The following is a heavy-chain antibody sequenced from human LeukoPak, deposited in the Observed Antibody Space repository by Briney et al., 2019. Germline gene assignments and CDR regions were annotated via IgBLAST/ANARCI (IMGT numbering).Heavy chain of an antibody. D-gene: IGHD3-16*01. CDR3: VRALGSPTADH. CDR1: GFTFTDNW. J-gene: IGHJ4*02. V-gene: IGHV3-7*01. Sequence: GGSLRLSCAASGFTFTDNWMSWVRQAPGKGLEWVANIKSDGSEKYYVDSVEGRFTISRDNAKNTVSLQMDSLRGEDTAVYYCVRALGSPTADHWGQGTLVTVSS. CDR2: IKSDGSEK.